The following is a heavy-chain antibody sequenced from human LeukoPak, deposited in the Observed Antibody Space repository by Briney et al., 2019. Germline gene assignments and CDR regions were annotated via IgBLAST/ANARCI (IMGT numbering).Heavy chain of an antibody. J-gene: IGHJ3*02. CDR2: INPSGGGT. CDR3: AIGYCRGGSCDDEPGDAFDI. V-gene: IGHV1-46*01. CDR1: GYTFTSYY. Sequence: ASVKVSCKASGYTFTSYYMHWVRQAPGQGLEWMGIINPSGGGTSYAQKFQGRVTMTRDMSTSTVYMELSSLRSEDTAVYYCAIGYCRGGSCDDEPGDAFDIWGQGTMVAVSS. D-gene: IGHD2-15*01.